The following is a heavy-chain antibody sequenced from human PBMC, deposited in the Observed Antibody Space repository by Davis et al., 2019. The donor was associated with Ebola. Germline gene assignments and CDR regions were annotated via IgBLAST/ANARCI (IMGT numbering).Heavy chain of an antibody. Sequence: GESLKISCAASGFSFSSYWMHWVRQAPGKGLEWVSTLGTSADTYYADSVKGRFTISRDNSKNTLHLQMNSLRVEDTAIYYCAKDTSNVWFDVWGQGTMVTVSS. CDR2: LGTSADT. CDR3: AKDTSNVWFDV. V-gene: IGHV3-23*01. CDR1: GFSFSSYW. D-gene: IGHD6-19*01. J-gene: IGHJ3*01.